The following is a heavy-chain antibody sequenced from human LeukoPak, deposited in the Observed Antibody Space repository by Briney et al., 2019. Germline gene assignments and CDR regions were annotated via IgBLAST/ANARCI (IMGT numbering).Heavy chain of an antibody. D-gene: IGHD3-3*01. Sequence: PGGSLRLSCAASGFTFSSYGMSWVRQAPGKGLEWVSAISGSGGSTYYADSVKGRFTISRDNSKNTVYLQMNSLRAEDTAVYYCAKDVESAKYYMDVWGKGTTVIISS. J-gene: IGHJ6*03. CDR1: GFTFSSYG. CDR2: ISGSGGST. CDR3: AKDVESAKYYMDV. V-gene: IGHV3-23*01.